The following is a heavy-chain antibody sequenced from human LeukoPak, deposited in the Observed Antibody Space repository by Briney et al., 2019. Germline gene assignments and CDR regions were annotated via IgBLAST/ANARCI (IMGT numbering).Heavy chain of an antibody. CDR1: GYTFTGYY. D-gene: IGHD5-12*01. CDR3: ARDPSNSGYDYLYYFDY. Sequence: ASVKISCKASGYTFTGYYMHWVRQAPGQGLEWMGWINPDNGGTNYAQKFQGRVTMTRDMSISTAYMELSRLRSDDTAVYYCARDPSNSGYDYLYYFDYWGQGTLVTVSS. CDR2: INPDNGGT. V-gene: IGHV1-2*02. J-gene: IGHJ4*02.